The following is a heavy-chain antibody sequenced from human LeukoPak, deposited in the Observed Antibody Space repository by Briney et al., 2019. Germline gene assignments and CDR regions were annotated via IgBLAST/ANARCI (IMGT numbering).Heavy chain of an antibody. CDR1: GFTFSSHT. D-gene: IGHD1-26*01. CDR2: ISGGGGRT. Sequence: GGPLRLSCSASGFTFSSHTMHWVRQAPGKGLEYVSSISGGGGRTYYADSVKGRFTMPRDNSRNTLYLQMSSLRAEDTAVYHCVKDLSGTFSFDYWGQGTLVTVSS. CDR3: VKDLSGTFSFDY. J-gene: IGHJ4*02. V-gene: IGHV3-64D*09.